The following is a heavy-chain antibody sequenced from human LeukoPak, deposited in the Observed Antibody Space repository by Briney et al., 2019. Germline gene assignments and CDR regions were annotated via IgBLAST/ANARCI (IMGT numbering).Heavy chain of an antibody. CDR2: IIPIFGTA. Sequence: SVKVSCKASGGTFSSYAISWVRQAPGKGLEWMGGIIPIFGTANYAQKFQGRVTITADESTSTVYMELSSLRSEDTAVYYCATEGLLWRFGYWGQGTLVTVSS. D-gene: IGHD2-21*01. CDR3: ATEGLLWRFGY. V-gene: IGHV1-69*13. J-gene: IGHJ4*02. CDR1: GGTFSSYA.